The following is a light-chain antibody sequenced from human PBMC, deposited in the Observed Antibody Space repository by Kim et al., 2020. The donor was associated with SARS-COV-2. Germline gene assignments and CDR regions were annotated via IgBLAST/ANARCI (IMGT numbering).Light chain of an antibody. V-gene: IGLV3-19*01. J-gene: IGLJ2*01. CDR3: NSRDNNDNVL. Sequence: SSELTQDSAVSVALGQTVRITCQGDSLRSYYTTWFQQKPGQAPIVVVYGKNNRPSGIPARFSGSSSGNTASLTITGTQAGDEADYYCNSRDNNDNVLFGGGTQLTVL. CDR1: SLRSYY. CDR2: GKN.